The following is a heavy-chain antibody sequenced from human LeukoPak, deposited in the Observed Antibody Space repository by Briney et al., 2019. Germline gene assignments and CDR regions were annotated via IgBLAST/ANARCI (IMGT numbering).Heavy chain of an antibody. Sequence: GESLKISCKGSGYSFTSYWIGWVGQMPGKGLEGMGIIYPGDSDTRYSPSFQGQATLSADQTITTPYLQRLSLQASDTAMYYCARRLYYDSSGYSDYWGQGTLVTVSS. CDR1: GYSFTSYW. CDR3: ARRLYYDSSGYSDY. J-gene: IGHJ4*02. V-gene: IGHV5-51*01. CDR2: IYPGDSDT. D-gene: IGHD3-22*01.